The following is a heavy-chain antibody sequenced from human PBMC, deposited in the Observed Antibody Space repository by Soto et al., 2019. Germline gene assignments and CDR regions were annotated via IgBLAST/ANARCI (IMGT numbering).Heavy chain of an antibody. Sequence: QVQLQESGPGLVKPSGTLSLTCAVSGGSISSSNWWSWVRQPPGKGLEWIGEIYHSGSTNYNPSLKNRGTISVDKSKNQCSLKLSSVTAADTAVYYCASLCGSYYGDLSDDWGQGTLVTVSS. D-gene: IGHD1-26*01. V-gene: IGHV4-4*02. CDR2: IYHSGST. CDR1: GGSISSSNW. CDR3: ASLCGSYYGDLSDD. J-gene: IGHJ4*02.